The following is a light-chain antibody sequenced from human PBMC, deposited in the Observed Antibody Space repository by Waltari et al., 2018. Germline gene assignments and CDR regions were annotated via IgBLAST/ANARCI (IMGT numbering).Light chain of an antibody. CDR3: CSYAGSGTYV. Sequence: SALAQPASASASPGQSITISCTGTRRYLGTYILVSWYQQHPGEAPKLMIYEENKRPSGVSHRFSGSHSGKTASLIISGLQAEDEADYHCCSYAGSGTYVFGTGTKVSVL. CDR2: EEN. V-gene: IGLV2-23*01. J-gene: IGLJ1*01. CDR1: RRYLGTYIL.